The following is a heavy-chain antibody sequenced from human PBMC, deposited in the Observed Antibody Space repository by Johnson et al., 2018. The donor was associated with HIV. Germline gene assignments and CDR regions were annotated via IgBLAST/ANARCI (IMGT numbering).Heavy chain of an antibody. CDR1: EFTFSYYW. CDR3: ARRFFPGITVALDAFDI. CDR2: ISGSGGST. Sequence: VQLVESGGGLIQPGGSLTLSCEGSEFTFSYYWMHWVRQAPGKGPVWVSAISGSGGSTYYADSVKGRFTISRDNSKNTLYLQMNSLRAEDTAVYYCARRFFPGITVALDAFDIWGQGTMVTVSS. J-gene: IGHJ3*02. D-gene: IGHD6-19*01. V-gene: IGHV3-23*04.